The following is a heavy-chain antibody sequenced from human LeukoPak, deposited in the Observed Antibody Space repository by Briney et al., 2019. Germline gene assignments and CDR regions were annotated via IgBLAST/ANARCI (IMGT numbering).Heavy chain of an antibody. V-gene: IGHV7-4-1*02. Sequence: GASVKVSCKASGYTFTSYAMNWVRQAPGQGLEWMGWINTNTGNPTYAQGFTGRFVFSLDTSVSTAYLQISSVKAEDTAVYDCARYSIWSSSWYSDYYYYYMDVWGKRTTVTVSS. CDR2: INTNTGNP. D-gene: IGHD6-13*01. J-gene: IGHJ6*03. CDR3: ARYSIWSSSWYSDYYYYYMDV. CDR1: GYTFTSYA.